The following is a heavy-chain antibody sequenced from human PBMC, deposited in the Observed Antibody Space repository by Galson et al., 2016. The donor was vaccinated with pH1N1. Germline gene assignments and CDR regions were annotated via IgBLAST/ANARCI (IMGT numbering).Heavy chain of an antibody. CDR3: ARDPNPDWILEY. CDR1: GFTFSSYG. Sequence: SLRLSCAASGFTFSSYGMHWVRQAPGKGLEWVAVIWYDGSLTYVAVSMKGRFTISRDNSKSILYLQMTSLRAEDTAVYYCARDPNPDWILEYWGQGTPVTVSS. J-gene: IGHJ4*02. D-gene: IGHD5-18*01. CDR2: IWYDGSLT. V-gene: IGHV3-33*01.